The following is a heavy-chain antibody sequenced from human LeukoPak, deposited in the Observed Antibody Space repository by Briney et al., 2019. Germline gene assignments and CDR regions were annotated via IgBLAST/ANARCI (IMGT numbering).Heavy chain of an antibody. Sequence: SETLSLTCAVYGGSFSGYYWSWIRQPPGKGLEWLGEINHSGSTNYNPSLKSRVTISVDTSKNQFSLKLSSVTAADTAVYYCARGYYDFWSGYSYYFDYWGQGTLVTVSS. D-gene: IGHD3-3*01. CDR3: ARGYYDFWSGYSYYFDY. CDR1: GGSFSGYY. J-gene: IGHJ4*02. CDR2: INHSGST. V-gene: IGHV4-34*01.